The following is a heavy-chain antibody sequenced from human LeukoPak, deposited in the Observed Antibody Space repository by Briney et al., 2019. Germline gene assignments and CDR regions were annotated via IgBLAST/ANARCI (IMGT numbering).Heavy chain of an antibody. V-gene: IGHV1-58*02. CDR3: AAGTPNIVAHDAFDI. J-gene: IGHJ3*02. CDR2: IVVGSGNT. CDR1: GYTLTELS. D-gene: IGHD5-12*01. Sequence: SVKVSCKVSGYTLTELSMQWVRQARGQRLEWIGWIVVGSGNTNYAQKFQERVTITRDMSTSTAYMELSSLRSEDTAVYYCAAGTPNIVAHDAFDIWGQGTMVTVSS.